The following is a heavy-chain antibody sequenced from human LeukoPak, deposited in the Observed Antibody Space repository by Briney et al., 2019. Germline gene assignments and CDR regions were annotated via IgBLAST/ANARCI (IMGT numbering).Heavy chain of an antibody. V-gene: IGHV4-34*01. J-gene: IGHJ6*03. CDR2: ISQGGST. CDR1: GGSFTDYY. CDR3: ARQRLAVAGSPVWGNFHSYHYMDV. D-gene: IGHD6-19*01. Sequence: SETLSLTCAVYGGSFTDYYWSWIRQSPGKGLEGIGEISQGGSTNYNPSLKSRVSISLDTSKSHCSLRLNSVTAADPAVYFCARQRLAVAGSPVWGNFHSYHYMDVWGNGTTVTISS.